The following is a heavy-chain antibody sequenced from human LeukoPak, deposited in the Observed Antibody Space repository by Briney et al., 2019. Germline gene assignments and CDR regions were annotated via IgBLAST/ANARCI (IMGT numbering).Heavy chain of an antibody. V-gene: IGHV3-33*01. D-gene: IGHD3-10*02. CDR2: IWYDGSNK. CDR3: VTYYYVDAFDI. CDR1: GFTFSSYG. J-gene: IGHJ3*02. Sequence: PGGSLRLSCAASGFTFSSYGMHWVRQAPGKGLEWVAVIWYDGSNKHYADSVKGRFTISRDNSKNTLYLQMNSLRAEDTAVYYCVTYYYVDAFDIWGQGTMVTVSS.